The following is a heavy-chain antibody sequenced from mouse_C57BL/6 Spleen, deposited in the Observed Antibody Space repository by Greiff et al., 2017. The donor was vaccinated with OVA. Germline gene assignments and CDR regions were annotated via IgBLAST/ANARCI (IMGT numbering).Heavy chain of an antibody. Sequence: DVKLVESEGGLVQPGSSMKLSCTASGFTFSDYYMAWVRQVPEKGLEWVANINYDGSSTYYLDSLKSRFIISRDNAKNILYLQMSSLKSDDTATYYCARDTYGNYGGYYAMDYWGQGTSVTVSS. V-gene: IGHV5-16*01. CDR1: GFTFSDYY. D-gene: IGHD2-1*01. CDR3: ARDTYGNYGGYYAMDY. J-gene: IGHJ4*01. CDR2: INYDGSST.